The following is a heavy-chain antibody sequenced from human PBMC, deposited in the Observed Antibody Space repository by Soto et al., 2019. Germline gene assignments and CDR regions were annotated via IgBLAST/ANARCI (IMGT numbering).Heavy chain of an antibody. CDR2: ISSGGRT. CDR3: AEGAGYYYAF. V-gene: IGHV3-23*01. CDR1: GFTFSNYA. D-gene: IGHD3-9*01. Sequence: EVQMLESGGGLVQPGGSLRLSCVASGFTFSNYAMRWVRQAPGKGLEWVSTISSGGRTYYADSVKGRFTISRDSSENTLALHINILRDEDTAVYYCAEGAGYYYAFWGQGILVTVSS. J-gene: IGHJ4*02.